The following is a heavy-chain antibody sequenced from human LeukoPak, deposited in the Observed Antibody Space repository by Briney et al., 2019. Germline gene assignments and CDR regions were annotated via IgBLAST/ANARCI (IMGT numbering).Heavy chain of an antibody. CDR2: IYYSGST. D-gene: IGHD3-16*01. Sequence: PSETLSLTCTVSGGSISSSSYYWGWIRQPPGKGLEWIGSIYYSGSTYYNPSLKSRVTISVDTSKNQFSLKLSSVTAADTAVYYCARHSSAWVPTYYFDYWGQGTLVTVSS. V-gene: IGHV4-39*01. J-gene: IGHJ4*02. CDR3: ARHSSAWVPTYYFDY. CDR1: GGSISSSSYY.